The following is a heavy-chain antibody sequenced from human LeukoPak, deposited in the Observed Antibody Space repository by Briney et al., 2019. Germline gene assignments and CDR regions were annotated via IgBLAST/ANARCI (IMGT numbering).Heavy chain of an antibody. CDR2: IILILGIA. D-gene: IGHD6-19*01. J-gene: IGHJ5*02. V-gene: IGHV1-69*04. Sequence: GASVKVSCKASVGTFSSYAISWVCQAPGQGLEWMGRIILILGIANSAQKSQGRVTITADKSTSTAYWKRSSLRSEATAVYYCASDRSLNHNSRGGLDPWGQGTLVTVSS. CDR3: ASDRSLNHNSRGGLDP. CDR1: VGTFSSYA.